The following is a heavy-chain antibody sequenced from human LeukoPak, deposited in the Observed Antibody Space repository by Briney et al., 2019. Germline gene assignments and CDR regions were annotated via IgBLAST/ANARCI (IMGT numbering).Heavy chain of an antibody. CDR3: ASGSGSSWFDP. V-gene: IGHV1-2*02. Sequence: ASVKVSCKASGYTFTAYYVYWVRQAPGQGLEWIGWMNPNNGGTNSAQKFQGRVTMTRDTSISTAYMELNSLTSDDTAVYYCASGSGSSWFDPWGQGTLVTVSS. D-gene: IGHD3-10*01. J-gene: IGHJ5*02. CDR1: GYTFTAYY. CDR2: MNPNNGGT.